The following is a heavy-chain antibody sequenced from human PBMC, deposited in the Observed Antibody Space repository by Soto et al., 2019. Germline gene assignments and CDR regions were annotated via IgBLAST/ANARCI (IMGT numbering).Heavy chain of an antibody. J-gene: IGHJ3*02. CDR1: GYTFTSYA. D-gene: IGHD3-22*01. CDR3: ASAADSSGYYDAFDI. V-gene: IGHV1-3*01. Sequence: ASVKVSCKASGYTFTSYAMHWVRQAPGQRLEWMGWINAGNGNTKYSQKFQGRVTITRDTSASTAYMELSSLRSEDTAVYYCASAADSSGYYDAFDIWGQGTMVTVSS. CDR2: INAGNGNT.